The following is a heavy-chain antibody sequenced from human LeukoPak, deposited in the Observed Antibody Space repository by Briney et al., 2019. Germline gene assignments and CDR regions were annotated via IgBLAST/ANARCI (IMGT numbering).Heavy chain of an antibody. V-gene: IGHV4-34*01. CDR2: INHSGST. J-gene: IGHJ3*02. CDR3: ARNDHYDPDAFDI. CDR1: GGSFSGYY. Sequence: PSETLSLTCAVYGGSFSGYYWSWIRQPPGKGLEWIGEINHSGSTNYNPSLKSRVTISVDTSKNQFPLKLSSVTAADTAVCYCARNDHYDPDAFDIWGQGTMVTVSS. D-gene: IGHD3-22*01.